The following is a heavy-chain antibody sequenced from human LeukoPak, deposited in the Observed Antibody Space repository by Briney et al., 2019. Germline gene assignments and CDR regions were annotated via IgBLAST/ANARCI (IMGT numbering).Heavy chain of an antibody. CDR1: GFTFSSYA. V-gene: IGHV3-23*01. CDR3: AKDPPYGDSDWYFDL. D-gene: IGHD4-17*01. Sequence: GGSLRLSCAASGFTFSSYAMSWVRQAPGKGLEWVSGIGGSGGSTYYADSVKGRFTISRDNSKNTLFLQMNSLRAEDTAVYYCAKDPPYGDSDWYFDLWGRGTLVTVSS. J-gene: IGHJ2*01. CDR2: IGGSGGST.